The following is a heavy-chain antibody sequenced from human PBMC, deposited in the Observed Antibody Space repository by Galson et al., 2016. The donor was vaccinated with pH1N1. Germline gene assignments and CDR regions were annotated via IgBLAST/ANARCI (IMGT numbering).Heavy chain of an antibody. Sequence: SLRLSCAASGLIFKNFAMHWVRQAPGKGLEWVAFIWMDGTGQKYADSVKGRFIISRDNSKNTLYLQMNSRGDEDTAIYYCTTDADDPMDVWGIGTTVTVSP. D-gene: IGHD3-16*01. CDR1: GLIFKNFA. CDR2: IWMDGTGQ. J-gene: IGHJ6*04. V-gene: IGHV3-33*01. CDR3: TTDADDPMDV.